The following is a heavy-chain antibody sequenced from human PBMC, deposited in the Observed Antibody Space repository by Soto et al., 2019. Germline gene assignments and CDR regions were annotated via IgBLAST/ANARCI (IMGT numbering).Heavy chain of an antibody. D-gene: IGHD5-18*01. CDR2: IIPIFGTA. Sequence: VASVKVSCKASGGTFSSYAISWVRQAPGQGLEWMGGIIPIFGTANYAQKFQGRVTITADKSTSTAYMELSSLRSEDTAVYYCAREGEFRTGGYSYDAFDIWGQGTMVTVSS. J-gene: IGHJ3*02. CDR3: AREGEFRTGGYSYDAFDI. CDR1: GGTFSSYA. V-gene: IGHV1-69*06.